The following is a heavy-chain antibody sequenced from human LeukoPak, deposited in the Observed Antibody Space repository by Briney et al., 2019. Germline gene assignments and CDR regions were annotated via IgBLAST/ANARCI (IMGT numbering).Heavy chain of an antibody. CDR1: GYTFSSYY. CDR3: ARAYYYDSSAYYPGGDY. V-gene: IGHV1-46*01. Sequence: ASVKVSCKPSGYTFSSYYMHWVRQAPGQGLEWMRIINPSGGSTTYAQKFKGRVTMTRDTSTSTVYMELSSLRSEDTALYYCARAYYYDSSAYYPGGDYWGQGTLVTVSS. J-gene: IGHJ4*02. D-gene: IGHD3-22*01. CDR2: INPSGGST.